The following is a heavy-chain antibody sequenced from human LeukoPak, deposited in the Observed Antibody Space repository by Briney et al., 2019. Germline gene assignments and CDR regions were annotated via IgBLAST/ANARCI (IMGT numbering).Heavy chain of an antibody. V-gene: IGHV4-39*07. CDR1: GGSISSSSYY. J-gene: IGHJ4*02. CDR2: INHSGST. Sequence: SETLSLTCTVSGGSISSSSYYWSWIRQPPGKGLEWIGEINHSGSTNYNPSLKSRVTISVDTSKNQFSLKLSSVTAADTAVYYCASSTGSLGATGSSFDYWGQGTLVTVSS. D-gene: IGHD1-26*01. CDR3: ASSTGSLGATGSSFDY.